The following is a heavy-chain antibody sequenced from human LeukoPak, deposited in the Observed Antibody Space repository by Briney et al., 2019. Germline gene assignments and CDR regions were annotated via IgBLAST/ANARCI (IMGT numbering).Heavy chain of an antibody. CDR2: ISSGGNT. J-gene: IGHJ3*02. V-gene: IGHV3-53*01. CDR1: GFTVSRSY. CDR3: ARNDRGAFDI. D-gene: IGHD3-22*01. Sequence: GGSLRLSCAASGFTVSRSYMSWVRQAQGKGLEWVSVISSGGNTYYTDTVKGRFTISKDNSKNTLYLQMSSLRVEDTAVYYCARNDRGAFDIWGQGTMVTVSS.